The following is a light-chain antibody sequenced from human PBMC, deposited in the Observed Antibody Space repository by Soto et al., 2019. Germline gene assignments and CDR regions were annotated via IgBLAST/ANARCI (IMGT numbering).Light chain of an antibody. CDR3: SSFTSSDTVVV. J-gene: IGLJ2*01. V-gene: IGLV2-14*03. Sequence: SPLTQPAASSATPRPSVTDSCPGTSRNVGGYNCVSWYQHHPAKAPKLMIYDVSNRPSGVSNRFSGSKSGNTASLTISGLQAEDEAHYYCSSFTSSDTVVVFGGGPKVTVL. CDR2: DVS. CDR1: SRNVGGYNC.